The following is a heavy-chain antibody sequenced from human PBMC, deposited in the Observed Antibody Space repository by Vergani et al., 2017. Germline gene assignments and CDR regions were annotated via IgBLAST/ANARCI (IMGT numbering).Heavy chain of an antibody. V-gene: IGHV3-30*02. D-gene: IGHD2-15*01. CDR3: AKEGGGYCSGGTCYPEY. Sequence: VQLVESGGALIQPGGSLRLSCAASGFNFNNYVITWIRQAPGRGLEWVASIRSDESRRYYGDSMEGPFTISRDNSKNTLYLQMKSLRPEDTAVYYCAKEGGGYCSGGTCYPEYWGQGTLVTVSS. J-gene: IGHJ4*02. CDR2: IRSDESRR. CDR1: GFNFNNYV.